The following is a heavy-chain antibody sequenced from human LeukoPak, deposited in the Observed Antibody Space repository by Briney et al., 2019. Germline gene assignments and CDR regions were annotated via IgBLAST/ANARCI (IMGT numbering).Heavy chain of an antibody. V-gene: IGHV3-23*01. CDR3: AKNRDSSGWSPGYFDY. D-gene: IGHD6-19*01. CDR1: GFTFSSYA. CDR2: ISGSGGST. J-gene: IGHJ4*02. Sequence: PGRSLRLSCAASGFTFSSYAMSWVRQAPGKGLEWVSAISGSGGSTYYADSVKGRFTISRDNSKNTLYLQMNSLRAEDTAVYYCAKNRDSSGWSPGYFDYWGQGTLVTVSS.